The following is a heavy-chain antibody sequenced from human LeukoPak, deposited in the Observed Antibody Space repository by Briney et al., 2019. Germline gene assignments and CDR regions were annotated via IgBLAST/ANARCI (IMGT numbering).Heavy chain of an antibody. V-gene: IGHV4-4*07. Sequence: SETLSLTCTVSGGSISSYYWSWVRQPAGKGLEWIGRIYTSGNTNYNPSLKGRVTMSVDTSKNQFSLNLSSVTAADTAVYYCARDGRYCSSTSCQTSNYYYMDVWGKGTTVTVSS. CDR3: ARDGRYCSSTSCQTSNYYYMDV. CDR2: IYTSGNT. CDR1: GGSISSYY. D-gene: IGHD2-2*01. J-gene: IGHJ6*03.